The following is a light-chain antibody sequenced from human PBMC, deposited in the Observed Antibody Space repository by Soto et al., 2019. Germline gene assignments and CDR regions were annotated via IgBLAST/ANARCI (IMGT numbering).Light chain of an antibody. V-gene: IGLV2-14*01. Sequence: QSVLTQPASVSGSPGQSITISCTGTSRDVGGYNYVSWYQISPGKAPKLIIYEVSNRPSGVSDRFSGSRSGNTASLAISGLQPEDEAVYYCSSYTASSTWVFGGGTKLTVL. CDR3: SSYTASSTWV. CDR2: EVS. J-gene: IGLJ3*02. CDR1: SRDVGGYNY.